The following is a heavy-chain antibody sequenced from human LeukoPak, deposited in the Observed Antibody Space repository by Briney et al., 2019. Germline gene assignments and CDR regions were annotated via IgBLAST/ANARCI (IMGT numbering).Heavy chain of an antibody. CDR3: AILKADLISVIRGIIAY. Sequence: GGSLRLSCAASGFTFSSYGMHWVRQAPGKGLEWVAFIRYDGSNKYYADSVKGRFTISRDNSKNTLYLQMNSLRAEDTAVYYCAILKADLISVIRGIIAYWGQGTLVTVSS. J-gene: IGHJ4*02. CDR1: GFTFSSYG. V-gene: IGHV3-30*02. CDR2: IRYDGSNK. D-gene: IGHD3-10*01.